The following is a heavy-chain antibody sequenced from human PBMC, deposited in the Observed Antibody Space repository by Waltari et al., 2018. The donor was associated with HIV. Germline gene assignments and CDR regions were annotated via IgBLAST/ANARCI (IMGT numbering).Heavy chain of an antibody. D-gene: IGHD1-20*01. CDR1: GYTFTGYY. Sequence: QVQLVQSGAEVKKPGASVKVPCQASGYTFTGYYIHWVRQAPGQGLEWMGCINPNSGDTNYAQKFQGRVTMTRDTSTSTSYMELNRLRSDDTAVYYCARGIRLAWGQGTLVTVSS. CDR2: INPNSGDT. CDR3: ARGIRLA. J-gene: IGHJ4*02. V-gene: IGHV1-2*02.